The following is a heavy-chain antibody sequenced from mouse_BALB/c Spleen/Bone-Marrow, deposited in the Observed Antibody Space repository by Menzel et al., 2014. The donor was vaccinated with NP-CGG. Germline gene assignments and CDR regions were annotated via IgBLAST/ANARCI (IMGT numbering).Heavy chain of an antibody. J-gene: IGHJ3*01. CDR2: IDPANGNT. V-gene: IGHV14-3*02. CDR3: AVYDYEGFAY. CDR1: GFNIKDTY. Sequence: VQLKQSGAELVKPGASVKLSCTASGFNIKDTYMHWVKQRPEQGLEWIGRIDPANGNTKYDPKFQGKATITADTSSNTAYLQLSSLTSEDTAVYYCAVYDYEGFAYWGQGNLVPVSA. D-gene: IGHD2-4*01.